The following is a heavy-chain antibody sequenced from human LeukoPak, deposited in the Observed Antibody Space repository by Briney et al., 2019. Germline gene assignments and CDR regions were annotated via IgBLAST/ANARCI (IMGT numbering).Heavy chain of an antibody. CDR2: ISYDGSNK. CDR3: ARGQAYCSSTSCYTSGDNWFDP. D-gene: IGHD2-2*02. J-gene: IGHJ5*02. Sequence: GGSLRLSCAASGFTFSSYAMHWVRQAPGKGLEWVAVISYDGSNKYYADSVKGRFTISRDNSKNTLYLQMNSLRAEDTAVYYCARGQAYCSSTSCYTSGDNWFDPWGQGTLVTVSS. CDR1: GFTFSSYA. V-gene: IGHV3-30-3*01.